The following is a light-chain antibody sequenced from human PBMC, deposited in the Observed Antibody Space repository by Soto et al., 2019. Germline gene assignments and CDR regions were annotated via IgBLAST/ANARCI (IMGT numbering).Light chain of an antibody. Sequence: QSVLTQPPSASGSPGQSVTISCTGTSSDVGGYNYVSWYQHHPGKAPKLIIYEVYKRPSGVPDRFSGSKSGNTAALTVSGLQAEDDADYYCSSYVGTNSYVFGTGTKVTVL. CDR1: SSDVGGYNY. V-gene: IGLV2-8*01. CDR2: EVY. CDR3: SSYVGTNSYV. J-gene: IGLJ1*01.